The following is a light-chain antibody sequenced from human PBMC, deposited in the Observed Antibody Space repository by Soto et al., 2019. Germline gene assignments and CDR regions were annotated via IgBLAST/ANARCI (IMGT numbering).Light chain of an antibody. J-gene: IGLJ1*01. V-gene: IGLV2-11*01. CDR3: CSFAGPQSFEV. Sequence: QALLTHSRSVSGSPGQSVTISCTGTSSDIGGYTYVSWYQQHPGKAPKVIIYDVSERPSGVPDRFSGSKSGNTASLTISGLQPEDEADYYCCSFAGPQSFEVFGEGTKVTVL. CDR2: DVS. CDR1: SSDIGGYTY.